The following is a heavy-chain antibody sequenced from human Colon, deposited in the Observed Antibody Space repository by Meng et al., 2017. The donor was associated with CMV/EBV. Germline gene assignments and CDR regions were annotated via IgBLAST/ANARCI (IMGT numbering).Heavy chain of an antibody. CDR3: ARGAWDYYYGLAV. J-gene: IGHJ6*02. V-gene: IGHV1-2*02. CDR1: GYTFTGYY. Sequence: ASVKVSCKASGYTFTGYYMHWVRQAPGQGLEWMGWINPNSGGTNYAQKFQGRVTVTRDSSATTVYMELSSLKSDDTAVYYCARGAWDYYYGLAVWGLGTTVTVSS. D-gene: IGHD7-27*01. CDR2: INPNSGGT.